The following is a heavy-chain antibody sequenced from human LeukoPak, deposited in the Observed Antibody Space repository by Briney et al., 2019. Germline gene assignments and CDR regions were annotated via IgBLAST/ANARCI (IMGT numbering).Heavy chain of an antibody. J-gene: IGHJ4*02. CDR3: ARASGDSSGYYPGY. CDR2: IWHDGNNK. V-gene: IGHV3-33*01. D-gene: IGHD3-22*01. CDR1: GFAFSTQG. Sequence: GGSLRLSCATSGFAFSTQGMHWVRQAPGKGLEWVAAIWHDGNNKYYVDSVKGRFTISRDNSKNTVYLQMNSLRVEDTAVYYCARASGDSSGYYPGYWGQGTLVTVSS.